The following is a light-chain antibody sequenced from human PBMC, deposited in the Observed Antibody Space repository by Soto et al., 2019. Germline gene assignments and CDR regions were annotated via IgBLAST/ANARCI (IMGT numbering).Light chain of an antibody. CDR2: GAS. Sequence: EIVMTQSPATLSVSPGERATLSCRASQSVDRNLAWYQQKPGQAPRVLIYGASTTAPGIPARFSGSGSGTEFTLTISSLQSEDSAVYHCQQYNDWPRTFGQGTKVDIK. CDR1: QSVDRN. V-gene: IGKV3-15*01. CDR3: QQYNDWPRT. J-gene: IGKJ1*01.